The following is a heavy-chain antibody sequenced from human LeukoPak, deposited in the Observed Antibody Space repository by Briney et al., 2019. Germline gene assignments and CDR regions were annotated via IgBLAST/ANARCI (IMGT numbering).Heavy chain of an antibody. J-gene: IGHJ3*02. V-gene: IGHV4-59*08. CDR2: IYYSGST. CDR3: ARHQRDYYDSSGYSGAFDT. Sequence: SETLSLTCTVSGGSISSYYWSWIRQPPGKGLEWIGYIYYSGSTNYNPSLKSRVTISVDTSKNQFSLKLSSVTAADTAVYYCARHQRDYYDSSGYSGAFDTWGQGTMVTVSS. CDR1: GGSISSYY. D-gene: IGHD3-22*01.